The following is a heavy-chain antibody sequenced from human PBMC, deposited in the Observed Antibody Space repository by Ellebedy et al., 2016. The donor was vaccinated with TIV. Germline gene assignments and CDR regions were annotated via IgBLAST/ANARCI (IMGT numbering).Heavy chain of an antibody. CDR1: GGSISTVDYY. D-gene: IGHD2-15*01. J-gene: IGHJ3*02. CDR3: ARDLDCTGGSCYGHEAFDI. CDR2: ISYSGRT. V-gene: IGHV4-31*03. Sequence: MPSETLSLTCTVSGGSISTVDYYWSWLRQHPGKGLEWIGYISYSGRTYYNPSLKSRVSISADTSKNQFSLSLTSVTAADTAIYFFARDLDCTGGSCYGHEAFDIWGQGTLVTVSS.